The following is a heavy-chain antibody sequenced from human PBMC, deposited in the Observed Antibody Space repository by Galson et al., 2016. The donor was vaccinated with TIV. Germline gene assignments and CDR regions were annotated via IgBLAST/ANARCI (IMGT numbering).Heavy chain of an antibody. CDR2: IGGSGGSP. Sequence: SLRLSCAASGFSLSNYAMSWVRQAPGRGLEWVSGIGGSGGSPNYGDSVKGRFTISRDNSKNTLYLQMNGLRAEDTAVYYCANHEQGDSWGQGTLVTVSS. J-gene: IGHJ4*02. CDR1: GFSLSNYA. V-gene: IGHV3-23*01. CDR3: ANHEQGDS.